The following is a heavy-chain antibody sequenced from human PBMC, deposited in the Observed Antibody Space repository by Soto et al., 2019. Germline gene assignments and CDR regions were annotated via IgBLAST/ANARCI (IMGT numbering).Heavy chain of an antibody. D-gene: IGHD6-13*01. CDR3: AIEQQVRGFDP. J-gene: IGHJ5*02. CDR2: LNPNSGNT. V-gene: IGHV1-8*01. CDR1: GYSFTSYD. Sequence: QVQLVQSGAEVKKPGASVKVSCKASGYSFTSYDINWVRQATGQGREWMRWLNPNSGNTGYAQRFQGRVTMTRNTSISTAYMELSSLISEDTAVYYCAIEQQVRGFDPWGQGTLVTVSS.